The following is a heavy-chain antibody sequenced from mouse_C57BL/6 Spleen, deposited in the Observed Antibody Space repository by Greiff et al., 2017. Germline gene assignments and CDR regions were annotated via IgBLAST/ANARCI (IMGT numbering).Heavy chain of an antibody. CDR2: IDPEDGDT. V-gene: IGHV14-1*01. J-gene: IGHJ3*01. D-gene: IGHD4-1*01. Sequence: EVQLQQSGAELVRPGASVKLSCTASGFNIKDYYMHWVKQRPEQGLEWIGRIDPEDGDTEYAPKFQGKATMTADTSSNTAYLQLSSLTSEDTAVYYCTTVLGRRAWCAYWGQGTLVTVSA. CDR1: GFNIKDYY. CDR3: TTVLGRRAWCAY.